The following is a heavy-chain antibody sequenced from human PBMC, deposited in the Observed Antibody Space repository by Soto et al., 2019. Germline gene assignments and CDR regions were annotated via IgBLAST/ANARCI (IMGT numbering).Heavy chain of an antibody. CDR2: IYPGDSDT. J-gene: IGHJ5*02. Sequence: GESLKISCKGSGYSFTSYWIAWVRQMPGKGLEWMGIIYPGDSDTKYSPSFQGQVSMSADKSISTAYLQWSSLKASDSAMYYCARVYGSGRDWFDPWGQGTLVTV. CDR3: ARVYGSGRDWFDP. CDR1: GYSFTSYW. V-gene: IGHV5-51*01. D-gene: IGHD3-10*01.